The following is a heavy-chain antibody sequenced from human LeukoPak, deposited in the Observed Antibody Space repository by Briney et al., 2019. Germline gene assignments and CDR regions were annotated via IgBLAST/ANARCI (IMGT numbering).Heavy chain of an antibody. Sequence: ASVKVSCKASGYTFTSYGISWVRQAPGQGLEWMGWISAYNGNTNHAQKLQGRVTMTTDTSTSTAYMELRSLRSDDTAVYYCARGEYTVPAAAAEGYYYGMDVWGQGTTVTVSS. J-gene: IGHJ6*02. CDR2: ISAYNGNT. CDR1: GYTFTSYG. D-gene: IGHD6-13*01. CDR3: ARGEYTVPAAAAEGYYYGMDV. V-gene: IGHV1-18*01.